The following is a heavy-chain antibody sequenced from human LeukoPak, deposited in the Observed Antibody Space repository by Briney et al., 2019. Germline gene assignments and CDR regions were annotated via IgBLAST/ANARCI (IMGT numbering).Heavy chain of an antibody. V-gene: IGHV3-48*04. J-gene: IGHJ6*04. CDR1: GFTFSDHN. D-gene: IGHD3-10*02. CDR2: ISSSGSTI. CDR3: AELGITMIGGV. Sequence: QPGGSLRLSCVASGFTFSDHNMNWVRQVPGKGLESISYISSSGSTIYYADSVKGRFTISRDNAKNSLYLQMNSLRAEDTAVYYCAELGITMIGGVWGKGTTVTISS.